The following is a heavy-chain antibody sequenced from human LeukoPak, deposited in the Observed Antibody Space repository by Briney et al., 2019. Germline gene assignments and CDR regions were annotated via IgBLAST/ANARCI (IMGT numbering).Heavy chain of an antibody. J-gene: IGHJ5*02. Sequence: SQTLSLTCPVSGDSISSGGYSWSWIRQPPGKGLEWIGYIYHGGSAYYDPSLKSRVNISVDKSKNQFSLELSSVTAADTAVYYCARYFSGGQFKWFDPWGQGTLVTVSS. CDR3: ARYFSGGQFKWFDP. V-gene: IGHV4-30-2*01. CDR1: GDSISSGGYS. CDR2: IYHGGSA. D-gene: IGHD1-26*01.